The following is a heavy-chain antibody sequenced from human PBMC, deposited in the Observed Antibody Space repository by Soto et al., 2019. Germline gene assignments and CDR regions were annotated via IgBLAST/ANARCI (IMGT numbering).Heavy chain of an antibody. Sequence: PGGSLRLSCAASGFTFSDYYISWFRQAPGKGVEWVSYISGSGSITHDADSVKGRFTISRDNAKNSLYLQMNSLRAEDTAIYYCARVGSTLAAGTPDYWGQGTLVTVSS. J-gene: IGHJ4*02. V-gene: IGHV3-11*01. D-gene: IGHD6-13*01. CDR2: ISGSGSIT. CDR1: GFTFSDYY. CDR3: ARVGSTLAAGTPDY.